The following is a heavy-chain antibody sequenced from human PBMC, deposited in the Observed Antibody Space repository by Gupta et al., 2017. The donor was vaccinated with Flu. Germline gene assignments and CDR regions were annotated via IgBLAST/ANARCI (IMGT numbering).Heavy chain of an antibody. CDR1: GGSISSYY. D-gene: IGHD1-7*01. V-gene: IGHV4-59*01. J-gene: IGHJ6*02. Sequence: QVHLQESGPGLVKPSETMSLTSTVSGGSISSYYWSWIRQPPGKGLKWIGYIYYSVSTNYNPSLKSRVTISVDTSKNQFSLKLSSVTAADTAVYYCARAKLRERYDYYYYYGMDVWGQGATVTVSS. CDR2: IYYSVST. CDR3: ARAKLRERYDYYYYYGMDV.